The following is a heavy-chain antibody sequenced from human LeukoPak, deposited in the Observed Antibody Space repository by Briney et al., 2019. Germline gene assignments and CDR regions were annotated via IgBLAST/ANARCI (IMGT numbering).Heavy chain of an antibody. CDR1: GFTFSSYG. J-gene: IGHJ5*02. CDR2: INSDGSST. Sequence: GGSLRLSCASSGFTFSSYGMHWVRQAPGKGLVWVSRINSDGSSTSYADSVKGRFTISRDNAKNSLYLQMNSLRAEDTAVYYCARYYYGSGSYYEGEWFDPWGQGTLVTVSS. V-gene: IGHV3-74*01. D-gene: IGHD3-10*01. CDR3: ARYYYGSGSYYEGEWFDP.